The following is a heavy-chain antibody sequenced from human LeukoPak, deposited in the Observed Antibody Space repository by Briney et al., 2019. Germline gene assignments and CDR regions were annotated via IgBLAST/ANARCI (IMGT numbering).Heavy chain of an antibody. Sequence: PSETLSLTCTVSGGSISSGSYYWSWIRQPAGKGLEWIGRIYTSGSTNYNPSLKSRVTISVDTSKNQFSLKLSSVTAADTAVYYCARLDTAMVGVYYFDYWGQGTLVTVSS. J-gene: IGHJ4*02. D-gene: IGHD5-18*01. CDR2: IYTSGST. CDR1: GGSISSGSYY. V-gene: IGHV4-61*02. CDR3: ARLDTAMVGVYYFDY.